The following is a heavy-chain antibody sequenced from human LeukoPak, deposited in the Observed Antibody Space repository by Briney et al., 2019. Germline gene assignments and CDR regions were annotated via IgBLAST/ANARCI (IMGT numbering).Heavy chain of an antibody. D-gene: IGHD5-12*01. CDR1: GYTFTGYY. V-gene: IGHV1-2*02. CDR2: INPNSGGT. CDR3: ARVGRSIVATIGVRWFDP. J-gene: IGHJ5*02. Sequence: ASVKVSCKASGYTFTGYYMYWVRQAPGQGLEWMGWINPNSGGTNYAQRFQGRVTMTRDTSISTAYMELSRLRSDDTAVYYCARVGRSIVATIGVRWFDPWGQGTLVTVSS.